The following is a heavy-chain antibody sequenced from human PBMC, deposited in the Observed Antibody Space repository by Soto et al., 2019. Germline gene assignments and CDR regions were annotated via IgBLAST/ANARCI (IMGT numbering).Heavy chain of an antibody. CDR2: IYWDGES. V-gene: IGHV2-5*02. CDR3: AQRDSTGTTTYFDS. CDR1: AFSFTTTRMG. J-gene: IGHJ4*02. Sequence: QITLKEAGPTLVKPTETLTLTRTFSAFSFTTTRMGVGWTRQPPGTTLAWLAIIYWDGESRYNPLLRRRLTLTEDTSKTQVVSTMTNMDPKDTATYYCAQRDSTGTTTYFDSWGQGSPVTVAS. D-gene: IGHD1-1*01.